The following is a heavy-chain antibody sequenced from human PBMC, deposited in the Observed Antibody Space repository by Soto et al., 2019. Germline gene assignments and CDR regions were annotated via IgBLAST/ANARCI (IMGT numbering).Heavy chain of an antibody. CDR1: GYTSTSHA. CDR2: INAGNGNT. CDR3: ARSFVVVTDFDY. Sequence: DSGRVSCEASGYTSTSHAMHWVRQAPGQRLEWMGWINAGNGNTKYSQKFQGRVTITRDTSASTAYMELSSLRSEDTAVYYCARSFVVVTDFDYWGQGTLVTVSS. D-gene: IGHD2-21*02. V-gene: IGHV1-3*01. J-gene: IGHJ4*02.